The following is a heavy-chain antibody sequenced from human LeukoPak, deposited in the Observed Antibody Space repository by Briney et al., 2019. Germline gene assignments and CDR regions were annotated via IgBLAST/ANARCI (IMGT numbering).Heavy chain of an antibody. D-gene: IGHD3-3*01. V-gene: IGHV3-15*01. CDR1: GFTFSNAW. Sequence: PGGSLRLSCAASGFTFSNAWMSWVRQAPGKGLEWVGRIRSKIDGETTDYAAPVKGRFTISRDVSKNMLYLQMNSLKTEDAGVYYCTIARYWSGYYRAEMYHGMDVWGQGTTVTVSS. J-gene: IGHJ6*02. CDR3: TIARYWSGYYRAEMYHGMDV. CDR2: IRSKIDGETT.